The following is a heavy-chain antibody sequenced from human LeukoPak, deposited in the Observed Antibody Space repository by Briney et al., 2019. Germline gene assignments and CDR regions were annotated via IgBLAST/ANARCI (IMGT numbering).Heavy chain of an antibody. Sequence: GGSLRLSCAASGFTFSSYAMHWVRQAPGKGLEWVAVISYDGSNKYYADSVKGRFTISRDNSKNTLYLQMTSLRAEDTAVYYCARDRLPSGYDAFDIWGQGTMVTVSS. CDR3: ARDRLPSGYDAFDI. CDR2: ISYDGSNK. CDR1: GFTFSSYA. J-gene: IGHJ3*02. V-gene: IGHV3-30-3*01. D-gene: IGHD5-12*01.